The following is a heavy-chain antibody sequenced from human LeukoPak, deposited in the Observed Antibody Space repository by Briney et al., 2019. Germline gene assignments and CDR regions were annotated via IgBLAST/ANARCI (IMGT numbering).Heavy chain of an antibody. D-gene: IGHD1-26*01. CDR3: AKDGWELIDGWSYMDV. J-gene: IGHJ6*03. V-gene: IGHV1-2*02. Sequence: ASVKVSCKASGYTFTDYYIHWVRQAPGQGLEWMGWINPNGGGTNYAQKFQGRVTMTRDTSITTAYMELSRLRSDDTAVYYCAKDGWELIDGWSYMDVWGKGTTVTISS. CDR1: GYTFTDYY. CDR2: INPNGGGT.